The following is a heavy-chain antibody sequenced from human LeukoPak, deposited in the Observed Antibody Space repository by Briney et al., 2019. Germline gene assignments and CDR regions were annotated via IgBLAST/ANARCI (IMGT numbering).Heavy chain of an antibody. CDR3: ARDGHRCTFDY. V-gene: IGHV3-21*01. J-gene: IGHJ4*02. D-gene: IGHD2-8*01. CDR2: ISSSSSYI. Sequence: GGSLRLSCAASGLTYSSYSMNWVRQGPGKGLEWVSSISSSSSYIYYADSVKGRFTISRDNAKNSLYLQMNSLRAEDTAVYYCARDGHRCTFDYWGQGTLVTVCS. CDR1: GLTYSSYS.